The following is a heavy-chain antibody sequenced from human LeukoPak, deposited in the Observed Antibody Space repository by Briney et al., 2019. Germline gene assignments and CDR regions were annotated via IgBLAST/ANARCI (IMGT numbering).Heavy chain of an antibody. CDR3: TASGTYFNVVFDY. V-gene: IGHV4-61*02. J-gene: IGHJ4*02. CDR2: IYTSGST. Sequence: PSETLSLTCTVSGGSISSGSYYWSWIRQPAGKGLEWIGRIYTSGSTNYNPSLKSRFTMSVDTSKNQFFLKLNSVTAADTAVYYCTASGTYFNVVFDYWGQGTLVTVSS. D-gene: IGHD3-10*01. CDR1: GGSISSGSYY.